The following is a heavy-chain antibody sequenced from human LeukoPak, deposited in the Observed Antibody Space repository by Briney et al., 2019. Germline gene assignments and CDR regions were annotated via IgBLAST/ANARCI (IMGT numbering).Heavy chain of an antibody. V-gene: IGHV3-30-3*01. CDR3: AKDYCSSTSCRIDY. CDR2: ISYDGSNK. Sequence: PGGSLRLSCAASGFTFSSYAMHWVRQAPGKGLEWVAVISYDGSNKYYADSVKGRFTISRDNSKNTLYLQMNSLRAEDTAVYYCAKDYCSSTSCRIDYWGQGTLVTVSS. J-gene: IGHJ4*02. CDR1: GFTFSSYA. D-gene: IGHD2-2*01.